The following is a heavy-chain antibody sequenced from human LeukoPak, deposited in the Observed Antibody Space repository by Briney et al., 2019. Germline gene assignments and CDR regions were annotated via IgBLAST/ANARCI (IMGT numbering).Heavy chain of an antibody. V-gene: IGHV4-34*01. D-gene: IGHD5-18*01. CDR2: INHSGST. Sequence: PSETLSLTCAVYGGSFSGYYWSWIRQPPGKGLKWIGEINHSGSTNYNPSLKSRVTISVDTSKNQFSLKLSSVTAADTAVYYCARGRARGYSNWFDPWGQGTLVTVSS. CDR1: GGSFSGYY. CDR3: ARGRARGYSNWFDP. J-gene: IGHJ5*02.